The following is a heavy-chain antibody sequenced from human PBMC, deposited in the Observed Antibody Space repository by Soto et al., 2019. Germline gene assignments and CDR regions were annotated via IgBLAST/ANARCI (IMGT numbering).Heavy chain of an antibody. D-gene: IGHD6-13*01. CDR1: GLPFSSYW. Sequence: EVQLVESGGGLVQPGGPLSFSCPAPGLPFSSYWWSWVRQAPGKGLEGVANIKKDGSEKHYVDSVKGRFTISRDNAKNSLYLEMNSLRAEDTAVYYCARDPGIAAAGTVGYFDYWGQGTLVTVSS. J-gene: IGHJ4*02. V-gene: IGHV3-7*01. CDR3: ARDPGIAAAGTVGYFDY. CDR2: IKKDGSEK.